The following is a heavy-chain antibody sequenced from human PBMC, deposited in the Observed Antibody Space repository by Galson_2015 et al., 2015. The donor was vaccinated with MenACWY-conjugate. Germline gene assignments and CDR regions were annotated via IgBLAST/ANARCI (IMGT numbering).Heavy chain of an antibody. Sequence: SLRLSCAVSGFTFSTYAMSWVRQAPGKGLEWVSSISDRVGTTYYADSVKGRFTISRDNSKNTLYLQMNSLRAEDTAVYYCAKNDIVVVGAATGFRAFDIWGQRTMVTVSS. V-gene: IGHV3-23*01. J-gene: IGHJ3*02. CDR3: AKNDIVVVGAATGFRAFDI. CDR2: ISDRVGTT. CDR1: GFTFSTYA. D-gene: IGHD2-15*01.